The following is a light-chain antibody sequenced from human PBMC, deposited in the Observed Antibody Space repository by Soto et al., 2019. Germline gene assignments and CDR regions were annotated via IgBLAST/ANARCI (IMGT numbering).Light chain of an antibody. CDR3: SSYTPSTVL. CDR2: DVS. J-gene: IGLJ2*01. CDR1: SSDIGGYNY. V-gene: IGLV2-14*03. Sequence: QSVLTQPASVSGSPGQSITISCTGTSSDIGGYNYVSWYQQHPGKAPTLLIYDVSIRPSGVSDRFSASKSGDTASLTISGLRAEDEADYYCSSYTPSTVLFGGGTKVTVL.